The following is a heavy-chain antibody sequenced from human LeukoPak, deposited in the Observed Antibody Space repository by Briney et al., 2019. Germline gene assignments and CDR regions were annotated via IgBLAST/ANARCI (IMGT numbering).Heavy chain of an antibody. J-gene: IGHJ4*02. CDR3: VEGTGILDY. CDR1: GFTFSSYS. CDR2: ISSSSSYV. D-gene: IGHD1-1*01. V-gene: IGHV3-21*01. Sequence: GGPLRLSCAPSGFTFSSYSMNWVRQAPGKGLAWVSSISSSSSYVYYADSVKGRFTISRDNAKNSLYLQMNSLRAEDTAVYYCVEGTGILDYWDQGTLVTVPS.